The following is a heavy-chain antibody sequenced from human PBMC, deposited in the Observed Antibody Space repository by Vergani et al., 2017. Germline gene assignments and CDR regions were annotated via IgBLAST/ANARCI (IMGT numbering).Heavy chain of an antibody. V-gene: IGHV1-8*01. CDR3: ATFYYYGSGNENWFDP. Sequence: QVQLVQSGAEVKKPGASVKVSCKASGYTFTSYDINWVRQATGQGLEWMGWMNPNSGNTGYAQKFQGRVTMTRNTSISTAYMELSSLRSEDTAVYYCATFYYYGSGNENWFDPWGQGTLVTVSS. D-gene: IGHD3-10*01. CDR1: GYTFTSYD. CDR2: MNPNSGNT. J-gene: IGHJ5*02.